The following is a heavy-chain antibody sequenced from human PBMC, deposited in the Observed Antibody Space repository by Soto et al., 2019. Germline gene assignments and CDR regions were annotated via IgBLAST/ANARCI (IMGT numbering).Heavy chain of an antibody. CDR2: IYYSGST. CDR3: ARTLGGVYGFDY. V-gene: IGHV4-28*01. CDR1: GYSISSSHW. Sequence: QVQLQESGPGLVKPSDTLSLTCAVSGYSISSSHWWGWIRQPPGKGLEWIGYIYYSGSTYYNPSLQRRVTMSVDTYKNQFSLKLSSVTAVDTAVYYCARTLGGVYGFDYWGQGTLVTVSS. J-gene: IGHJ4*02. D-gene: IGHD3-16*01.